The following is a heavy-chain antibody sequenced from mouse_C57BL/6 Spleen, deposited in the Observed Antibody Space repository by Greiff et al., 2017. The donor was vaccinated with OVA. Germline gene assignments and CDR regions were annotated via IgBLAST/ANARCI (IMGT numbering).Heavy chain of an antibody. CDR2: IYPGSGNT. Sequence: VQLQESGPELVKPGASVKISCKASGYSFTSYYIHWVKQRPGQGLEWIGWIYPGSGNTKYNEKFKGKATLTADTSSSTAYMQLSSLTSEDSAVYYCARSPIYYSNYDYYAMDYWGQGTSVTVSS. CDR1: GYSFTSYY. D-gene: IGHD2-5*01. V-gene: IGHV1-66*01. CDR3: ARSPIYYSNYDYYAMDY. J-gene: IGHJ4*01.